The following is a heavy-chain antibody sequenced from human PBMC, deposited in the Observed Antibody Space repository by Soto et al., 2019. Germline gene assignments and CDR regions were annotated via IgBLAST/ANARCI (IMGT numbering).Heavy chain of an antibody. CDR2: IFSKDEK. J-gene: IGHJ5*02. D-gene: IGHD5-18*01. CDR1: GFSLSNTRVG. Sequence: QVTLKESGPVLVKPTETLTLTCTVSGFSLSNTRVGVSWIRRPPGKALEWLAHIFSKDEKSYSTSLKSRVTISKDTSKSQVVLTMTNMDPVETATYYCARIVERYSHGYGDYNWFDPWGQGTLVTVSS. CDR3: ARIVERYSHGYGDYNWFDP. V-gene: IGHV2-26*01.